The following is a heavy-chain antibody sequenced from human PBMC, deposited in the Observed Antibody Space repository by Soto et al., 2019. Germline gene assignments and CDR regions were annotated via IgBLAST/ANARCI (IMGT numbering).Heavy chain of an antibody. CDR1: GVTFSSYA. CDR2: IIPIFGTA. D-gene: IGHD5-12*01. CDR3: ARPVEMATISRSYLFY. Sequence: SVKVSCKASGVTFSSYAINWVRQAPGQGLEWMGGIIPIFGTANYAQKFQGRVTITADESTSTAYMELSSLRSEDTAVYYCARPVEMATISRSYLFYWGQGTLVTVSS. V-gene: IGHV1-69*13. J-gene: IGHJ4*02.